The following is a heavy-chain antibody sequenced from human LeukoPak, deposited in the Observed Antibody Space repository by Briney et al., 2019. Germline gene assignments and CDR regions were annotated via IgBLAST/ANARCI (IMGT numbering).Heavy chain of an antibody. V-gene: IGHV4-34*01. Sequence: SETLSLTCAVYGGSFSGYDWSWIRQPPGKGLEWIGEINHSGSTNYNPSLKSRVTISVDTSKNQFSLKLSSVTAADTAVYYCARALTYYYGSGSQAPGHHDYCWFDPWGQGTLVTVSS. CDR2: INHSGST. D-gene: IGHD3-10*01. CDR1: GGSFSGYD. CDR3: ARALTYYYGSGSQAPGHHDYCWFDP. J-gene: IGHJ5*02.